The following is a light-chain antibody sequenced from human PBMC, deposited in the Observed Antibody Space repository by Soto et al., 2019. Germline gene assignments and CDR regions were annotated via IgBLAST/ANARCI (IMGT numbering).Light chain of an antibody. CDR1: DIGGKS. Sequence: SYELTQPPSVSVAPGQTARITCGGNDIGGKSVHWYQQRPGQAPVLVVYDDRDRPSGIPERFSGSNSGNTATLTISRVEAGEEADYYCQVWDSTSDHHVFGSGTKVTDL. V-gene: IGLV3-21*02. J-gene: IGLJ1*01. CDR2: DDR. CDR3: QVWDSTSDHHV.